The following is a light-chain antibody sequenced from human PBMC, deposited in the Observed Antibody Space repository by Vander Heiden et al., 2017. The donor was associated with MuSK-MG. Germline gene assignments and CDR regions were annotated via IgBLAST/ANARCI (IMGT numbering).Light chain of an antibody. V-gene: IGKV1-5*03. CDR3: QQDKSYPYT. Sequence: DIQMTQSPSTLSASVGDRVTITCRASHSINTWLAWYPQKPGKAPNLLIYMASNLESGVPSRFSGSGSGTEFTLTISRLQPDDFATYYCQQDKSYPYTFSQGTKLEIK. CDR1: HSINTW. CDR2: MAS. J-gene: IGKJ2*01.